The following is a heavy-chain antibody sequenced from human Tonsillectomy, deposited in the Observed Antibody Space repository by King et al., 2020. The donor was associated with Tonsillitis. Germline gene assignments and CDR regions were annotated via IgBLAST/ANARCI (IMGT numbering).Heavy chain of an antibody. V-gene: IGHV3-30*04. Sequence: VQLVESGGGVVQPGRSLRLSCAASGFTFSSYAMHWVRQAPGKGLEGVAVISYDGSDKYYADSVKGRFTISRDTSKNTLYLQMNSLRAEDTAVYYCARDPQVVAEPECDYCGQGTLVTVSS. CDR3: ARDPQVVAEPECDY. J-gene: IGHJ4*02. CDR2: ISYDGSDK. D-gene: IGHD2-15*01. CDR1: GFTFSSYA.